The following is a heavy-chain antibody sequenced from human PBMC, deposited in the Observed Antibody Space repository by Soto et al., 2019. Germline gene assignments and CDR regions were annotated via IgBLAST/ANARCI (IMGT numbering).Heavy chain of an antibody. V-gene: IGHV4-59*01. D-gene: IGHD2-15*01. J-gene: IGHJ4*01. CDR2: IFHSGNA. CDR1: GGSMRNVY. CDR3: ARAHAPTLPFDY. Sequence: SETLSLTCTVSGGSMRNVYWSWIRQPPGKRLEWICFIFHSGNAKYNPSLKSRVTISIDTSKSQFSLSLDSVTAADTAVYFCARAHAPTLPFDYWGLGTLVTVSS.